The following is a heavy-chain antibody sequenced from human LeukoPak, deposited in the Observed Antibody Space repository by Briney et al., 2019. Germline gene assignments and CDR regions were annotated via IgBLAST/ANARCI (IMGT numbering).Heavy chain of an antibody. CDR2: INTNTGNP. J-gene: IGHJ6*03. D-gene: IGHD4-11*01. CDR3: ARSDSNPVYYYYMDV. V-gene: IGHV7-4-1*02. CDR1: GYTFTSYA. Sequence: ASVKVSCKASGYTFTSYAMNWVRQAPVQGLEWMGWINTNTGNPTYAQGFTGRFVFSLDTSVSTAYLQISSLKAEDTAVYYCARSDSNPVYYYYMDVWGKGTTVTVSS.